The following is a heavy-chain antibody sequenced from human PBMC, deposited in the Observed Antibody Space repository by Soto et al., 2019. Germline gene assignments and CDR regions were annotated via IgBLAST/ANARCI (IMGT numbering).Heavy chain of an antibody. V-gene: IGHV3-23*01. CDR3: ARTASLLVLSHFDY. D-gene: IGHD3-22*01. Sequence: GVSRRLSCAASVFTFSGYAGSWVRQARGKGLEWVSAISGSGGRTCYADSVKGRFTISRDNSKNKLYLQMNSLRPEDTAVYYRARTASLLVLSHFDYWGQGTLVTVSS. CDR1: VFTFSGYA. CDR2: ISGSGGRT. J-gene: IGHJ4*02.